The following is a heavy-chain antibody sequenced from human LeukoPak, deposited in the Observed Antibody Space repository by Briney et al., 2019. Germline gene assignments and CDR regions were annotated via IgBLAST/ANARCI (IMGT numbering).Heavy chain of an antibody. CDR3: AKGPLRGTAATIDY. CDR2: ISYDGRNK. Sequence: GKSLRLSCAASGFTFNNYGMHWVRQAPGKGLEWVAVISYDGRNKHYPDSVKGRFTISRDISTDTLWLQMDSLRTEDTAVYYCAKGPLRGTAATIDYWGQGTLVTVSS. D-gene: IGHD2-2*01. CDR1: GFTFNNYG. J-gene: IGHJ4*02. V-gene: IGHV3-30*18.